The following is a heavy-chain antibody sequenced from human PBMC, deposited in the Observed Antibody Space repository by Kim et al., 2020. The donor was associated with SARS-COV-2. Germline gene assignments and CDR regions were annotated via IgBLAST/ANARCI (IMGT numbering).Heavy chain of an antibody. CDR3: ARLNKAAAGTGGFDY. Sequence: PPFQGNVTISADNSISTAYLQWSSLKASDTAMYYCARLNKAAAGTGGFDYWGQGTLVTVSS. J-gene: IGHJ4*02. V-gene: IGHV5-10-1*01. D-gene: IGHD6-13*01.